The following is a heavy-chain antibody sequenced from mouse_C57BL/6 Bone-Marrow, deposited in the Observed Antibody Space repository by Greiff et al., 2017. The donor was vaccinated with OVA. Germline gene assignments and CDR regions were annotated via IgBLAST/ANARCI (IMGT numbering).Heavy chain of an antibody. CDR1: GYTFTSYN. J-gene: IGHJ4*01. D-gene: IGHD2-5*01. Sequence: QVQLQQSGAELVRPGASVKMSCKASGYTFTSYNMHWVQQTPRQGLEWIVAIYPGNGDTSYTQKFKGKATLTVDKSSSTAYMQLSSLKSEDSAVYFCARKDYSNYVGAMDYWGQGTSVTVSS. V-gene: IGHV1-12*01. CDR3: ARKDYSNYVGAMDY. CDR2: IYPGNGDT.